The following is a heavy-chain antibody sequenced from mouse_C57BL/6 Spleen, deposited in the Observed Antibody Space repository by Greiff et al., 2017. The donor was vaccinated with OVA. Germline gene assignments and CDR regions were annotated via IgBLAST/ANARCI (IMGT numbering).Heavy chain of an antibody. J-gene: IGHJ4*01. CDR1: GYSITSGYY. Sequence: ESGPGLVKPSQSLSLTCSVTGYSITSGYYWNWIRQFPGNKLEWMGYISYDGSNNYNPSLKNRISITRDTSKNQFFLKLNSVTTEDTATYYCARESNPPMDYWGQGTSVTVSS. CDR3: ARESNPPMDY. D-gene: IGHD2-5*01. CDR2: ISYDGSN. V-gene: IGHV3-6*01.